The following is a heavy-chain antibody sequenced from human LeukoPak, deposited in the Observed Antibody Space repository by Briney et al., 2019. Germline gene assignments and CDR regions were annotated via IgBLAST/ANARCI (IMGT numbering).Heavy chain of an antibody. V-gene: IGHV3-23*01. CDR1: GFTFSSYA. CDR2: ISGSGGST. CDR3: AKGGGFGGNVDDFAY. D-gene: IGHD4-23*01. J-gene: IGHJ4*01. Sequence: QSGGSLRLSCAASGFTFSSYAMSWVRQAPGKGLEWVSAISGSGGSTYYADSVKGRFTTSRDNSKNTLYLQMNSLRAEDTAVYYCAKGGGFGGNVDDFAYWDHGSLFTVSS.